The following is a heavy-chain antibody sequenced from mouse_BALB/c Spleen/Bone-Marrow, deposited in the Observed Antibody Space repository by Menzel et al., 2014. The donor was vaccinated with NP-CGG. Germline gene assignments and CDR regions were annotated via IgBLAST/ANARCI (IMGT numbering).Heavy chain of an antibody. V-gene: IGHV1-5*01. CDR3: TKEWYYGFDY. J-gene: IGHJ2*01. CDR1: GYSFTSYW. Sequence: EVQLQQSGTVLARPGASVKMSCKASGYSFTSYWMHLVKQRPGQGLEWIGAIYPGNSDTSYNQKFKGKAKLTAVTSASTAYMELSSLTNEDSAVYYCTKEWYYGFDYWGQGTTLTVSS. CDR2: IYPGNSDT. D-gene: IGHD1-1*01.